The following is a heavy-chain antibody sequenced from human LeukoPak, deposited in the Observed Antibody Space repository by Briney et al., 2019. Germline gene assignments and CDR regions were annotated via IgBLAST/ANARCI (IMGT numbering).Heavy chain of an antibody. V-gene: IGHV3-30*18. CDR1: GFTFSSYG. D-gene: IGHD2-2*01. J-gene: IGHJ6*02. CDR2: ISYDGSNK. Sequence: QPGASLRLSCAASGFTFSSYGMHWVRQAPGKGLEWLAVISYDGSNKYYADSVKGRFTIFRDNSKNTLYLQMNSLRAEDTAMYYCAKDLSAARQFHYYYGLDVWGQGTTVTVSS. CDR3: AKDLSAARQFHYYYGLDV.